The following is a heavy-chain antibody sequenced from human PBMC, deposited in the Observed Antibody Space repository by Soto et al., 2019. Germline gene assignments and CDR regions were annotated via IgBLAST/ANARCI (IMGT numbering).Heavy chain of an antibody. CDR1: GFTFSSYA. D-gene: IGHD3-10*01. V-gene: IGHV3-64*01. J-gene: IGHJ6*03. Sequence: EVQLVESGGGLVQPGGSLRLSCAASGFTFSSYAMHWVRQAPGKGLEYVSAISSNGGSTYYANSVKGRFTISRDNSKHTLHLQMGSLRAEDMAVYYCARVRGSGSYYYSYMHVWGKGTTVTLSS. CDR2: ISSNGGST. CDR3: ARVRGSGSYYYSYMHV.